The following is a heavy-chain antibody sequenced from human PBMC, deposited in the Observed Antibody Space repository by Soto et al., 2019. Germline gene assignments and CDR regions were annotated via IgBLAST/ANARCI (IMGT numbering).Heavy chain of an antibody. Sequence: QVQLVQSGGEVKRPGASVKVSCKTSGYTFSNYGITWVRQAPGQPLEWLGWISLYSDGTNYAQKFQGRVSMTTDTPTSTAYMELRSLRSYDTAVYHCARVVPGAEAWFGPWGQGTLVTVSS. CDR2: ISLYSDGT. CDR1: GYTFSNYG. D-gene: IGHD2-2*01. V-gene: IGHV1-18*01. CDR3: ARVVPGAEAWFGP. J-gene: IGHJ5*02.